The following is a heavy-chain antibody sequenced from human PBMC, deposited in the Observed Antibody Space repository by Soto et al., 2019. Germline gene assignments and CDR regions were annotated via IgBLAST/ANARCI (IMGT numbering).Heavy chain of an antibody. CDR1: GFTFSTYT. CDR2: ITGSSSYI. J-gene: IGHJ4*02. Sequence: GSLRLSCSASGFTFSTYTMNWVCQAPGKGLEWVSSITGSSSYIYYADSVKGRFTISRDNAKNSLYLQMNSLRAKDTAVYYCARDPASRTSGFYYYFDYWGQGTPVTVSS. D-gene: IGHD3-22*01. V-gene: IGHV3-21*01. CDR3: ARDPASRTSGFYYYFDY.